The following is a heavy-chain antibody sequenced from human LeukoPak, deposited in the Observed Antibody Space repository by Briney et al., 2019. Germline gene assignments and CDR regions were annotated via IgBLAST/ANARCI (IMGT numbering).Heavy chain of an antibody. CDR2: SNAGNGNT. V-gene: IGHV1-3*02. Sequence: ASVKVSCKASGYTFTSYAMHWVRQARGQRLEWMGWSNAGNGNTKSSLDFQARVPITTDTSPSTAYMELSSLRSEDIAVYYCARAGYDILTGYYSPRLDYWGQGTLVTVSS. D-gene: IGHD3-9*01. CDR3: ARAGYDILTGYYSPRLDY. CDR1: GYTFTSYA. J-gene: IGHJ4*02.